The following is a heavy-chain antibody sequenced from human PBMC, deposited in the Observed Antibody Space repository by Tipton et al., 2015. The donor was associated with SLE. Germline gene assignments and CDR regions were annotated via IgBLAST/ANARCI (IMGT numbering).Heavy chain of an antibody. D-gene: IGHD1-26*01. CDR3: ARDRVGHFDY. J-gene: IGHJ4*02. V-gene: IGHV3-48*01. Sequence: SLRLSCAASGFTFSSYSMNWVRQAPGKGLEWVSYISSSSSTIYYADSVKGRFTISRDNAKNSLYLQMNSLRAEDTAVYYCARDRVGHFDYWGQGTLVTVSS. CDR2: ISSSSSTI. CDR1: GFTFSSYS.